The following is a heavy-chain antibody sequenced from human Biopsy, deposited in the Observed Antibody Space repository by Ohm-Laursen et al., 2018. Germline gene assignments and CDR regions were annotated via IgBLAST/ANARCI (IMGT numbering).Heavy chain of an antibody. Sequence: TLSLTCTVSGCSICSYYWNWIRQPPGKGLEWVGSKHYRGGSCSNPSLRSRVAMSVDTAKNQISLTLASVTAADTAVYFCARHVVLTKPRRAFDIWGQGTVVTVSS. V-gene: IGHV4-59*04. J-gene: IGHJ3*02. CDR3: ARHVVLTKPRRAFDI. CDR1: GCSICSYY. CDR2: KHYRGGS. D-gene: IGHD4/OR15-4a*01.